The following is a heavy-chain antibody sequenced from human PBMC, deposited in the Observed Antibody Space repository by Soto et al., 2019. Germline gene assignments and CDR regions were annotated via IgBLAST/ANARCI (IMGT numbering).Heavy chain of an antibody. V-gene: IGHV4-59*12. J-gene: IGHJ6*04. CDR1: GGSISSYY. CDR3: VRDGNGMDV. CDR2: IYYSGST. D-gene: IGHD2-8*01. Sequence: SETLSLTCTVSGGSISSYYWSWIRQPPGKGLEWTGYIYYSGSTNYNPSLKSRVTISVDTSKNQFSLKLSSVTAADTAVYYCVRDGNGMDVWGKETTVTVSS.